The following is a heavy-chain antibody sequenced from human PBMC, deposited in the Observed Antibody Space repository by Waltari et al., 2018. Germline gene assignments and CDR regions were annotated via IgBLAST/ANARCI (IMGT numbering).Heavy chain of an antibody. D-gene: IGHD6-13*01. CDR3: ARDLAGYSSS. V-gene: IGHV1-3*01. CDR1: GYTFTSYA. CDR2: INAGNGNT. Sequence: QVQLVQSGAEVKKPGASVKVSCKASGYTFTSYAMHWVRQAPGQRLEWMGWINAGNGNTKYSQKFQGRVTMTRDTSISTAYMELSRLRSDDTAVYYCARDLAGYSSSWGQGTLVTVSS. J-gene: IGHJ4*02.